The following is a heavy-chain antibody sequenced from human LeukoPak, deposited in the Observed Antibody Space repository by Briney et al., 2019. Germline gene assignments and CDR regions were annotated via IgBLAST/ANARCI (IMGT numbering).Heavy chain of an antibody. CDR1: GGFISSYY. Sequence: PSETLSLTCTVSGGFISSYYWSWIRQPAGKGLEWIGRIYTSGSTNYSPSLKSRVTMSVDTSKNQFSLKLISVTAADTAVYYCAREYGDQGTRNFDYWGQGSLVTVSS. CDR3: AREYGDQGTRNFDY. D-gene: IGHD4-17*01. V-gene: IGHV4-4*07. CDR2: IYTSGST. J-gene: IGHJ4*02.